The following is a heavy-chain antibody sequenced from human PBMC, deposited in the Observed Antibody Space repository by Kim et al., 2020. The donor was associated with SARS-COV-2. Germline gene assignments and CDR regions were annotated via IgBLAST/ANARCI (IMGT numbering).Heavy chain of an antibody. V-gene: IGHV3-9*01. CDR2: IHLRTGNI. J-gene: IGHJ6*01. Sequence: GGSLRLSCVVSEDNFGGYAMHWVRQAPGKGLEWVSGIHLRTGNIDYADSVRGRFTISSDNAKTTLYLQMSSLRPEDTAIYHCVKDIVTPGAGVWGQGTT. CDR1: EDNFGGYA. CDR3: VKDIVTPGAGV.